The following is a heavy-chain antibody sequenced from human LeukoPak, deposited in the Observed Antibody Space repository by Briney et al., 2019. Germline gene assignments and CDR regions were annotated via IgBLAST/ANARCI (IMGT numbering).Heavy chain of an antibody. D-gene: IGHD3-22*01. CDR2: INHSGST. V-gene: IGHV4-34*01. J-gene: IGHJ4*02. CDR1: GGSFSGYY. CDR3: ARFLIFGLFHFDY. Sequence: PSETLSLTCAVYGGSFSGYYWSWIRQPPGKGLEWIGEINHSGSTNYNPSLKSRVTISVDTSKNQFSLKLSSVTAADTAVYYCARFLIFGLFHFDYWGQGTLVTVSS.